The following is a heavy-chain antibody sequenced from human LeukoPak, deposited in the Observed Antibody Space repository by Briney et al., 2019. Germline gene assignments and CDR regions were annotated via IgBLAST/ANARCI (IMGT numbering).Heavy chain of an antibody. V-gene: IGHV3-23*01. CDR3: VKPHGVGY. Sequence: GGSLRLSCTASGFTFSNFAMSWVRQAPGEGLGWVSIISGSGADTYYTDSVKGRFTISRDNSKNTLYLQMNSLRAEDTAVYYCVKPHGVGYLGQGTLVTVSS. CDR2: ISGSGADT. CDR1: GFTFSNFA. J-gene: IGHJ4*01. D-gene: IGHD4-17*01.